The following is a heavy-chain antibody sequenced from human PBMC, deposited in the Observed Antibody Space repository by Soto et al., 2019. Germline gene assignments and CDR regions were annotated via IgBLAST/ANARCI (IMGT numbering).Heavy chain of an antibody. J-gene: IGHJ1*01. CDR3: ASSLKSYYTSSGYFQH. V-gene: IGHV4-59*01. D-gene: IGHD1-26*01. Sequence: SETLSLTCTVSGGSISSYYWSWIRQPPGKGLEWIGYLYYSGSTNYNPSLKSRVTISVDTSKNQFSLKLSSVTAADTAVYYCASSLKSYYTSSGYFQHW. CDR1: GGSISSYY. CDR2: LYYSGST.